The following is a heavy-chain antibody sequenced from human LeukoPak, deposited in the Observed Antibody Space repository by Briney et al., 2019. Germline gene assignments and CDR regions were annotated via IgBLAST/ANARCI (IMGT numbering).Heavy chain of an antibody. CDR2: IWYDGSNK. J-gene: IGHJ4*02. V-gene: IGHV3-33*01. CDR3: ARERGSGYYYDHFDY. Sequence: SGGSLRLSCAASGFTFSSYGMHWVRQAPGKGLEWVAVIWYDGSNKYYAGSVKGRFTISRDNSKNTLYLQMNSLRAEDTAVYYCARERGSGYYYDHFDYWGQGTLVTVSS. CDR1: GFTFSSYG. D-gene: IGHD3-22*01.